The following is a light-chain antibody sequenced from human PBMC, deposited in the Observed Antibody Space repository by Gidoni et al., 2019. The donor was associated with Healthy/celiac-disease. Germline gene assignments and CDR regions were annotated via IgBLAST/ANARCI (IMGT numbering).Light chain of an antibody. CDR3: QQSYSTPPIT. CDR1: QSISSY. CDR2: AAS. V-gene: IGKV1-39*01. Sequence: DIQMTQSPSSLSASVGDRVTITCRASQSISSYLNWYQQKPGKAPKLLIYAASSLQSGVPSRFSGSGSWTDFTLTISSLQPEDFATYYCQQSYSTPPITFXXXTRLEIK. J-gene: IGKJ5*01.